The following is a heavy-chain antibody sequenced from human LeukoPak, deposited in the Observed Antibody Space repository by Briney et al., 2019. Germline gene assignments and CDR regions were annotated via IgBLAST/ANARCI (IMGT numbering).Heavy chain of an antibody. CDR2: ISSSSSTI. CDR1: GFTFSSYS. D-gene: IGHD3-3*01. Sequence: GGSLRLSCAASGFTFSSYSMNWVRQAPGKGLEWVSYISSSSSTIYYADSVKGRFTISRDNAKNSLYLQMNSLRAEDTAVYYCARAHEDFWSKIRSYYYYMDVWGKGTTVTVSS. V-gene: IGHV3-48*01. J-gene: IGHJ6*03. CDR3: ARAHEDFWSKIRSYYYYMDV.